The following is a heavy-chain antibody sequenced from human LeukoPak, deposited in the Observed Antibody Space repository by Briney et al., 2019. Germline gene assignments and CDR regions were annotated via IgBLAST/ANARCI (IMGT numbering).Heavy chain of an antibody. J-gene: IGHJ5*02. Sequence: GASVKVSCKASGYTFTGYYMHWVRQAPGQGLEWMGWINPNSGGTNYAQKFQGRVTMTRDTSISTAYMELSRLRSDDTAVYYCARDLEDADDSSGYSSNNWFDPWGQGTLVTVSS. CDR1: GYTFTGYY. D-gene: IGHD3-22*01. CDR3: ARDLEDADDSSGYSSNNWFDP. CDR2: INPNSGGT. V-gene: IGHV1-2*02.